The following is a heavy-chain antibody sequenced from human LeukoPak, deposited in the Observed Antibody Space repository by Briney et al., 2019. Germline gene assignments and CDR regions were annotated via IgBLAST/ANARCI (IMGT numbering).Heavy chain of an antibody. V-gene: IGHV3-7*01. CDR2: INQDGSEK. Sequence: GGSLRLSCAASGFTFHRSWMSWVRQAPGKGPEWVANINQDGSEKYYVDSAKGRFTISRDNAKNSLYLQMNSLRAEDTAVYYCATDGYLGQGTLVTVSS. J-gene: IGHJ4*02. CDR3: ATDGY. CDR1: GFTFHRSW.